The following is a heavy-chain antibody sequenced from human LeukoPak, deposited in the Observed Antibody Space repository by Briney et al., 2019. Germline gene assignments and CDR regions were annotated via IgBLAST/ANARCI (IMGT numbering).Heavy chain of an antibody. CDR3: ARGEYYDSSGYYCLGS. CDR1: GGSISSYY. D-gene: IGHD3-22*01. Sequence: PSETLSLTCTVSGGSISSYYWSWIRQPPGKGLEWIGYIYYSGSTNYNPSLKSRVTISVDTSKNQFSLKLSSVTAADTAVYYCARGEYYDSSGYYCLGSWGQGTLVTVSS. V-gene: IGHV4-59*01. J-gene: IGHJ5*02. CDR2: IYYSGST.